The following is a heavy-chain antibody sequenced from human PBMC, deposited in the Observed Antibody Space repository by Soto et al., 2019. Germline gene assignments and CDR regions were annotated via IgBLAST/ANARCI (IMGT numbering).Heavy chain of an antibody. V-gene: IGHV4-59*08. CDR2: IYNSGRT. Sequence: SETLSLTCTVSGGSISSYYWSWIRQPPGKGLEWIGYIYNSGRTNYNPSLKSRVTISVDTSKNQFSLKLSSVTAADTAVYYCARRYGYSFDYWRQGTLVTVSS. CDR3: ARRYGYSFDY. CDR1: GGSISSYY. J-gene: IGHJ4*02. D-gene: IGHD1-1*01.